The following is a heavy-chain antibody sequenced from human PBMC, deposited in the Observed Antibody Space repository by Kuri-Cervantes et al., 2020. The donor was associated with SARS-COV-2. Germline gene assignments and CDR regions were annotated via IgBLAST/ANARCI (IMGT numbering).Heavy chain of an antibody. V-gene: IGHV3-23*01. CDR3: AGTKRGKTYFDY. CDR2: IRGSGGST. CDR1: GFALTNYV. J-gene: IGHJ4*02. Sequence: GGSLRLSCAASGFALTNYVMNWVRQAPGKGLEWVSSIRGSGGSTYYADSVKGRFTISRDNSKNTMYLQMNSLRAEDTAVYYCAGTKRGKTYFDYWGQGTLVTVSS. D-gene: IGHD1-7*01.